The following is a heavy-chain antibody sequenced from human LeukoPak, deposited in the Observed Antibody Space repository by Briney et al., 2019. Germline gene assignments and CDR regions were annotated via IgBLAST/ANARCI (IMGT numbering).Heavy chain of an antibody. D-gene: IGHD3-22*01. V-gene: IGHV1-46*03. CDR3: ARDFYNYDSSGYYALPGGY. CDR1: GYTFTSYY. Sequence: ASVKVSCKASGYTFTSYYMHWVRQAPGQGLEWMGIINPSGGSTSYAQKFQGRVTMTRDTSTSTVYMELGSLRSEDTAVYYCARDFYNYDSSGYYALPGGYWGQGTLVTVSS. CDR2: INPSGGST. J-gene: IGHJ4*02.